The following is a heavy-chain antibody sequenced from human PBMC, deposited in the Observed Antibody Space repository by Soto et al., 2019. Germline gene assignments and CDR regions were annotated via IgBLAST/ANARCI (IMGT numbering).Heavy chain of an antibody. CDR3: AKTPGVITVITSFDH. D-gene: IGHD3-16*01. Sequence: GGSLRLSCVASGFTFNKYALAWVRQARGRGLEWVSAISGSGASTYDADSVKGRFTISRDNSNNTLYLQMNNLRAEDTAIYYCAKTPGVITVITSFDHWGQGTQVTVSS. V-gene: IGHV3-23*01. CDR2: ISGSGAST. CDR1: GFTFNKYA. J-gene: IGHJ4*02.